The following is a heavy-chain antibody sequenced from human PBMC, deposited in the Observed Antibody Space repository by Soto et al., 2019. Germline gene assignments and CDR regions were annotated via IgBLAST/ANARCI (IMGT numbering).Heavy chain of an antibody. CDR1: GGTFSSYA. CDR3: ARESYYYDSSGYNNWFDP. D-gene: IGHD3-22*01. CDR2: IIPIFGTA. J-gene: IGHJ5*02. V-gene: IGHV1-69*13. Sequence: ASVKVSCKASGGTFSSYAISWVRQAPGQGLEWMGGIIPIFGTANYAQKFQGRVTITADESTSTAYMELSSLRSEDTAVYYCARESYYYDSSGYNNWFDPWGQGTLVTVSS.